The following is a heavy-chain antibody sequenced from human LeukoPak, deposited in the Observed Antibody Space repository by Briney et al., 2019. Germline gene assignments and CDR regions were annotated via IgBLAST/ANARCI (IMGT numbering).Heavy chain of an antibody. Sequence: GGSLSLSCAASGFTFSSYAMSWVRQARREGVEGVSAISGSGGSTYYADSVKGRFTISRDNSKNTLYLQMNSLRAEDTAVYYCAKDDYSGYDQTFDYWGQGTLVTVSS. CDR2: ISGSGGST. V-gene: IGHV3-23*01. CDR1: GFTFSSYA. D-gene: IGHD5-12*01. J-gene: IGHJ4*02. CDR3: AKDDYSGYDQTFDY.